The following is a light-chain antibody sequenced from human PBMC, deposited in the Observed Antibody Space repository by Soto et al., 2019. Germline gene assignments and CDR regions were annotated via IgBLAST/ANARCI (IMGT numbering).Light chain of an antibody. J-gene: IGLJ1*01. CDR1: SSDVGAYNY. CDR2: EVS. V-gene: IGLV2-8*01. Sequence: QSALTQPPSASGSPGQSVTISCTGTSSDVGAYNYVSWYQQLPGKAPKLIIYEVSKRPSGVPDRFSGSKSGNTASLTVSGLQVEDEGDFYCTSYAGIESFFYVSGTGTKVTVL. CDR3: TSYAGIESFFYV.